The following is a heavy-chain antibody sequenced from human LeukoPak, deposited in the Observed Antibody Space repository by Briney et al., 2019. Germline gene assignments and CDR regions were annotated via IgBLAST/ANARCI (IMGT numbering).Heavy chain of an antibody. Sequence: GGSLRLSCGASGFTFSNYGMLWVRQAPGKGLEWVSFIRYDGNNKLYADSVKGRFTISRDNSKNTLYLHISSLRVEDTALYYCVKDNPLDYWGQGTLVIVSS. J-gene: IGHJ4*02. CDR1: GFTFSNYG. D-gene: IGHD1-14*01. CDR3: VKDNPLDY. V-gene: IGHV3-30*02. CDR2: IRYDGNNK.